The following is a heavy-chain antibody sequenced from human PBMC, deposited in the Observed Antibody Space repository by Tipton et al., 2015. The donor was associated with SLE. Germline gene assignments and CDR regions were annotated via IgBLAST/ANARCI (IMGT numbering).Heavy chain of an antibody. CDR2: IYAGGTT. D-gene: IGHD2-2*01. CDR1: GFTFTSHA. V-gene: IGHV3-23*03. CDR3: VKGFSPDIVVVPSAMTGGFEY. J-gene: IGHJ4*02. Sequence: SLRLSCAASGFTFTSHAMNWVRRAPGKGPEWVSVIYAGGTTYYATSVKGRFTISRDKSQNTVYLQMNSLRAEDTAVYYCVKGFSPDIVVVPSAMTGGFEYWGQGTLVTVSS.